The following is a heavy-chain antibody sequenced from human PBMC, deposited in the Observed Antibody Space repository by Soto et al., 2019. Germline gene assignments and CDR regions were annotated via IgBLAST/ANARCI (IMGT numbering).Heavy chain of an antibody. J-gene: IGHJ4*02. CDR2: SSNDGKNE. D-gene: IGHD5-12*01. Sequence: SLRLSCAASGFTFNTYAMHWVRQAPGKGLEWVAVSSNDGKNEHHANSVKGRFTISRDNSRNTLYLQMNSLRPEDTALYYCARAPGSDDGYDYGFSHCGLGTLVTVPQ. CDR3: ARAPGSDDGYDYGFSH. CDR1: GFTFNTYA. V-gene: IGHV3-30*04.